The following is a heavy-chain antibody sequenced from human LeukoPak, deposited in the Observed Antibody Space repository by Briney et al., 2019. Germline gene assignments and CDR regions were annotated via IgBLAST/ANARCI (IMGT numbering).Heavy chain of an antibody. Sequence: SETLSLTCTVSGGTISSYYWRWIRQPPGKGLEWIGYIYYSGRSNYNPSLKSRVTISVDTSKNQFSLKLSAVTAADTAVNYCARAAAPVAEPDFWGPGTPVTAAS. CDR2: IYYSGRS. V-gene: IGHV4-59*01. J-gene: IGHJ4*02. D-gene: IGHD6-13*01. CDR1: GGTISSYY. CDR3: ARAAAPVAEPDF.